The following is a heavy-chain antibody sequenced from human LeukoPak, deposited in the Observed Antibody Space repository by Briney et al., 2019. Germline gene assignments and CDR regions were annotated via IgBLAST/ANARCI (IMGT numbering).Heavy chain of an antibody. CDR3: ATLYCSSTSCYP. Sequence: GASVKVSCKASGYTFTSYDINWVRQATGQGLEWMGWMNPNSGNTGYAQKFQGRVTMTRNTSISTAYMELSSPRSEDMAVYYCATLYCSSTSCYPWGQGTLVTVSS. V-gene: IGHV1-8*01. CDR1: GYTFTSYD. J-gene: IGHJ5*02. CDR2: MNPNSGNT. D-gene: IGHD2-2*01.